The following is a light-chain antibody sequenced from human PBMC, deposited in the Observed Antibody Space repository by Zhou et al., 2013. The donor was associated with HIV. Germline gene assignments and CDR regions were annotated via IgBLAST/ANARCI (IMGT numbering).Light chain of an antibody. Sequence: DVVMTQSPLSLPVTLGQPASISCRSSRSLVHSDGNTYLNWFQQRPGQSPRRLIYKVSNRDSGVPDRFSGNGSDTDFTLKISRVEAEDVGIYYCMQGTHWPTFGGGTKVEI. CDR2: KVS. V-gene: IGKV2-30*02. CDR3: MQGTHWPT. CDR1: RSLVHSDGNTY. J-gene: IGKJ4*01.